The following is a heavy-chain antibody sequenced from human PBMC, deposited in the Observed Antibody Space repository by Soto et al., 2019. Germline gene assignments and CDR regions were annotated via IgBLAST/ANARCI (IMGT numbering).Heavy chain of an antibody. Sequence: QVQLQESGPGLVKPSQTLSLTCTVSGGSINGDYYCSWIRQPPGKGLEWIGHIHYSGNTFDNVSLRSRVIMSVYTSKNQCSLRLSSVTAADTAVYYCARVGSGYDPIFDYWDQGTLVTVSS. CDR3: ARVGSGYDPIFDY. J-gene: IGHJ4*02. D-gene: IGHD5-12*01. CDR2: IHYSGNT. V-gene: IGHV4-30-4*01. CDR1: GGSINGDYY.